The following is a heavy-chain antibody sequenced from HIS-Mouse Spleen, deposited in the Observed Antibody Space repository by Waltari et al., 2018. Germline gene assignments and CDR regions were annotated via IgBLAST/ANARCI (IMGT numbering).Heavy chain of an antibody. D-gene: IGHD6-19*01. CDR2: IYYSGST. CDR3: ARRRGWFDY. CDR1: GGSISSSSYY. J-gene: IGHJ4*02. Sequence: QLQLQESGPGLVQPSETLSLTCTVPGGSISSSSYYWGWIRQPPGKGLEWIGSIYYSGSTYYNPSLKSRVTISVDTSKNQFSLKLSSVTAADTAVYYCARRRGWFDYWGQGTLVTVSS. V-gene: IGHV4-39*01.